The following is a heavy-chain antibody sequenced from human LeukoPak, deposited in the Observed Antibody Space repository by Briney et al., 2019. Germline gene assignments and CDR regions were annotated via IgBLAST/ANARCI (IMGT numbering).Heavy chain of an antibody. Sequence: ASVKVSCKALGYTFTDCYMHWVRQAPGQGLEWMGWINGNSGDTKYAQKFQGRVTMTRDTSISTAYMGLSRLRSDDTAIYYCARVQTTGLLEWLYWGQGALVTVSS. CDR1: GYTFTDCY. CDR2: INGNSGDT. V-gene: IGHV1-2*02. D-gene: IGHD3-3*01. CDR3: ARVQTTGLLEWLY. J-gene: IGHJ4*02.